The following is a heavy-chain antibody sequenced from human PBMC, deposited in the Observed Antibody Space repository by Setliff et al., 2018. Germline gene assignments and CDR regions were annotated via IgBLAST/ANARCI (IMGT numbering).Heavy chain of an antibody. V-gene: IGHV5-51*01. Sequence: GESLKISCQGFGYSFSRSWIVWVRQMPGRGLEWLGIVYPGDSDTRYNPSFQGRVTISVDRSIDTAYLQSSSLKASDSAIYYCARLIGSCSSSSCSGALDLWGQGTMVTVSS. D-gene: IGHD2-2*03. J-gene: IGHJ3*01. CDR1: GYSFSRSW. CDR2: VYPGDSDT. CDR3: ARLIGSCSSSSCSGALDL.